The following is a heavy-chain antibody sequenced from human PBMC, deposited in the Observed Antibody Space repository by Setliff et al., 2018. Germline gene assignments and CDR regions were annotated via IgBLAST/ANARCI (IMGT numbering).Heavy chain of an antibody. CDR1: GGSISPYL. CDR3: VRDRTAYSYGLDV. D-gene: IGHD5-18*01. J-gene: IGHJ6*02. V-gene: IGHV4-59*01. Sequence: SETLSLTCTVSGGSISPYLWSWIRQPPGKGLEWIGYIYHNGNTNFNPSLKTRVTMSVDTSKNQFALNLTSVTAADTAVYYCVRDRTAYSYGLDVWGQGTTVTV. CDR2: IYHNGNT.